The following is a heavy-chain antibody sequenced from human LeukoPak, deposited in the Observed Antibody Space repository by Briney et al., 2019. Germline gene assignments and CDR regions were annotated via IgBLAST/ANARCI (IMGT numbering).Heavy chain of an antibody. V-gene: IGHV3-66*01. CDR3: AVSRIVGAVDVFDM. CDR1: GFTVSSNY. Sequence: GGSLRLSCAASGFTVSSNYMSWVRKAPGKGLEWVSVIYSGGNTYYADSVKGRFTISRDNSKNTVSLQMHSLRDEDTAVYFCAVSRIVGAVDVFDMWGQGTMVTVSS. D-gene: IGHD1-26*01. CDR2: IYSGGNT. J-gene: IGHJ3*02.